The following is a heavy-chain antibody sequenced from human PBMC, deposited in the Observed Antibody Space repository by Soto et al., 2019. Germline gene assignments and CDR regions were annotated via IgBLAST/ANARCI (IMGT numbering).Heavy chain of an antibody. D-gene: IGHD3-9*01. V-gene: IGHV3-23*01. CDR3: AKQGDYDILTGYYAIESPHGFFDY. J-gene: IGHJ4*02. CDR2: ISGSGGST. Sequence: GGSLRLSCAASGFTFSSYAMSWVRQAPGKGLEWVSAISGSGGSTYYADSVKGRFTISRDNSKNTLYLQMNSLRAEDTAVYYCAKQGDYDILTGYYAIESPHGFFDYWGQGTLVTVSS. CDR1: GFTFSSYA.